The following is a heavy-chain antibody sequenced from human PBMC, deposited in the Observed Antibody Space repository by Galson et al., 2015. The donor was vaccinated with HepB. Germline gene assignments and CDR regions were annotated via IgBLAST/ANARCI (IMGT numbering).Heavy chain of an antibody. Sequence: SVKVSCKASGYTFTSYYMHWVRQAPGQGLEWMGVINPSGGSTNYAQNFQGRVTMTRDTSTTIVCMELTSLKSDDTAVYYCARSLPGGWYYFDYWGQGALVTVSS. CDR3: ARSLPGGWYYFDY. CDR1: GYTFTSYY. D-gene: IGHD3-16*01. CDR2: INPSGGST. V-gene: IGHV1-46*01. J-gene: IGHJ4*02.